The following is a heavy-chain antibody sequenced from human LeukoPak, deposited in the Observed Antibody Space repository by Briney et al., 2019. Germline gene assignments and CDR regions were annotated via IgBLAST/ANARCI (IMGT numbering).Heavy chain of an antibody. Sequence: TGGSLRLSCAASGFTFSSYWMHWVRQAPGKGLVWVSRINSDGRSTSYADSVKGRFAISRDNAKNTLYLQMNSLRAEDTAVYYCAKGTGSYYAGFDYWGQGTLVTVSS. D-gene: IGHD1-26*01. J-gene: IGHJ4*02. CDR2: INSDGRST. V-gene: IGHV3-74*01. CDR3: AKGTGSYYAGFDY. CDR1: GFTFSSYW.